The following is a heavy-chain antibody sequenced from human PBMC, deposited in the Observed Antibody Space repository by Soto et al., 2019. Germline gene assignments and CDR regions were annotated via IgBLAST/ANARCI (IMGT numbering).Heavy chain of an antibody. CDR1: GVSLTSGNW. D-gene: IGHD3-10*01. CDR3: ARLVYDTRLNYMYFDF. V-gene: IGHV4-4*02. CDR2: IFHDGTA. Sequence: SSETLSLTCAVSGVSLTSGNWWTWVRQSPQRGLEYIGEIFHDGTANYYPSFERRVAMAVDTSRNQFSLKLTSVTAADTAVYFCARLVYDTRLNYMYFDFWGPGTLVTVSS. J-gene: IGHJ4*02.